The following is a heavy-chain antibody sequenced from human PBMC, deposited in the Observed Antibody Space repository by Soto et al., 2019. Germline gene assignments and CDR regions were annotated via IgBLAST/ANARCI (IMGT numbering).Heavy chain of an antibody. D-gene: IGHD3-22*01. V-gene: IGHV3-23*01. CDR2: ISDSGSST. J-gene: IGHJ4*02. CDR1: GITFTSYV. Sequence: PGGSLRLTCAASGITFTSYVMSWVRQAPGRGLEWVSLISDSGSSTYYADSVKGRFTISRDNSKNTLYLQVNSLRAEDTAVYYCAKAYDSSAYYLHFDYWGLGTLVTVSS. CDR3: AKAYDSSAYYLHFDY.